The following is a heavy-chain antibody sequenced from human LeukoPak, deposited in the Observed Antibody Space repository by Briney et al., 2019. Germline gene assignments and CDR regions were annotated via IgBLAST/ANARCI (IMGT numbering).Heavy chain of an antibody. CDR2: IYYNGST. J-gene: IGHJ5*02. Sequence: SETLSLTCTVSGGSISSYYWSWIRQPPGKGLEWIGYIYYNGSTNYNPSLKSRVNISVDTSKNQFSLKLTSVTAADTAVYYCARSQFYGSGSYQGRWFDPWGQGTLVTVSS. CDR3: ARSQFYGSGSYQGRWFDP. V-gene: IGHV4-59*12. CDR1: GGSISSYY. D-gene: IGHD3-10*01.